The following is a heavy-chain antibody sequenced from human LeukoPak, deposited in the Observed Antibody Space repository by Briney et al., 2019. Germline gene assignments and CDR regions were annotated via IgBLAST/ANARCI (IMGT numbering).Heavy chain of an antibody. D-gene: IGHD1-1*01. CDR2: IYYSGST. CDR3: AGGERETPLYYFDY. V-gene: IGHV4-59*01. CDR1: GGSISSYY. Sequence: SETLSLTCTVSGGSISSYYWSWIRQPPGKGLEWIGYIYYSGSTNYNPSLKSRVTISVDTSKNQFSLKLSSVAAADTAVYYCAGGERETPLYYFDYWGQGTLVTVSS. J-gene: IGHJ4*02.